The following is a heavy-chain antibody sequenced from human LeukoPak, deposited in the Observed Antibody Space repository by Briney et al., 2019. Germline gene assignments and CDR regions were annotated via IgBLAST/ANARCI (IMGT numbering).Heavy chain of an antibody. CDR1: GFTFSTYA. Sequence: PGGSLRLSCAVSGFTFSTYAMTWVRQAPGKGLEWVSLISGTGGSTYDADSVTGRFTISRDNSKNTLYLQMNSLRAEDTAVYYCAKLQGAWRLYYESSGSYYFVSWGQGTLVTVSS. J-gene: IGHJ4*02. CDR2: ISGTGGST. V-gene: IGHV3-23*01. D-gene: IGHD3-22*01. CDR3: AKLQGAWRLYYESSGSYYFVS.